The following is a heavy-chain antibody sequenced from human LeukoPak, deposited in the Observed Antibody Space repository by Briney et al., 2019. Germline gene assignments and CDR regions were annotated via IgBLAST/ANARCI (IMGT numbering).Heavy chain of an antibody. CDR2: ISGSGGST. D-gene: IGHD4-17*01. CDR1: GFTFSSYA. J-gene: IGHJ6*04. CDR3: VRDLYGDYGMDV. Sequence: GGSLRLSCAASGFTFSSYAMNWVRQAPGKGLEWVSAISGSGGSTYYADSVKGRFTISRDNSKNTLYLQMNSLRAEDTAVYYCVRDLYGDYGMDVWGKGTTVTVSS. V-gene: IGHV3-23*01.